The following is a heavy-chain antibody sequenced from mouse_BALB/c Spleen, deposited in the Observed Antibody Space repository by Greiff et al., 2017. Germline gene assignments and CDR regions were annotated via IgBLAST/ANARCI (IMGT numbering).Heavy chain of an antibody. CDR2: ISSGGST. J-gene: IGHJ2*01. V-gene: IGHV2-2*02. CDR3: ARVYYGYSYFDY. Sequence: VQLKQSGPGLVQPSQTLSISCTASGFTFTSYGVHWVRQSPGKGLEWLGVISSGGSTDYYAAFISSLSISKDNSNSNVFFKMNSMQANDTAIYYCARVYYGYSYFDYWGQGTTLTVSS. D-gene: IGHD1-2*01. CDR1: GFTFTSYG.